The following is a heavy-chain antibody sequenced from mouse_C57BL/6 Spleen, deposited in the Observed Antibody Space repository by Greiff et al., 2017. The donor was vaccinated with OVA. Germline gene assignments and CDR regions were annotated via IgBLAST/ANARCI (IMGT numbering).Heavy chain of an antibody. CDR3: ARGHFDY. CDR2: IDPSDSYT. Sequence: VQLQQPGAELVKPGASVKLSCKASGYTFTSYWMQWVKPRPGQGLEWIGEIDPSDSYTNYNQKFKGKATLTVDTSSSTAYMQLSSLTSEDSAVYYCARGHFDYWGQGTTLTVSS. CDR1: GYTFTSYW. J-gene: IGHJ2*01. V-gene: IGHV1-50*01.